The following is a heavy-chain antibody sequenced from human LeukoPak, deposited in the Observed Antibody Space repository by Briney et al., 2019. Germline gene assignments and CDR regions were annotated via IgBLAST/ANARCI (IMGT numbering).Heavy chain of an antibody. D-gene: IGHD3-10*01. V-gene: IGHV4-4*07. CDR3: ARDYGSGSYSPFDY. J-gene: IGHJ4*02. CDR2: IYTSGST. Sequence: SETLSLTCTVSGGSISSYCWSWIRQPAGKGLEWIGRIYTSGSTNYNPSLKSRVTMSVDTSKNQFSLKLSSVTAADTAVYYCARDYGSGSYSPFDYWGQGTLVTVSS. CDR1: GGSISSYC.